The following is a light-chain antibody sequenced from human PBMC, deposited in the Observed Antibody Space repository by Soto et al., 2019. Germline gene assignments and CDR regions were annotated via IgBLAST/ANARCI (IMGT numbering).Light chain of an antibody. V-gene: IGLV2-14*01. Sequence: QSVLTQPASMSGSPGQSITISCTGTSSDVGGYNYVSWYQHHPGKAPKLMIYAVSNRPSGVSNRFSGSKSGDTASLTISGLQAEDEADYYCSSYTASITLVVFGGGTKVTVL. CDR1: SSDVGGYNY. CDR2: AVS. J-gene: IGLJ2*01. CDR3: SSYTASITLVV.